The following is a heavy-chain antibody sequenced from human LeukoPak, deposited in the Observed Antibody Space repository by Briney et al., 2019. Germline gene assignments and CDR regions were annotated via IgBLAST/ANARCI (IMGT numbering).Heavy chain of an antibody. Sequence: ASVKVSCKASGGTFSSYAISWVRQAPGQGLEWMGRIIPILGIANYAQKFQGRVTITADKSTSTAYMELSSLRSEDTAVYYCAREVQGLRVTGNWFDPWGQGALVTVSS. V-gene: IGHV1-69*04. CDR3: AREVQGLRVTGNWFDP. CDR1: GGTFSSYA. J-gene: IGHJ5*02. CDR2: IIPILGIA. D-gene: IGHD1-20*01.